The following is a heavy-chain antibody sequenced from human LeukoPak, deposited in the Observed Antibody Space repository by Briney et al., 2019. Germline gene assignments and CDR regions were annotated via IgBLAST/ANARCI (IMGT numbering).Heavy chain of an antibody. D-gene: IGHD6-13*01. V-gene: IGHV3-7*01. Sequence: GGSLRLSCAASGFTFSSPRITWGREAPGEGPGWGASINKDGGVQYYVDTVQGRFTISRDNAKSSLSLRMRSVRAEDTTAYYCTGGGSTSCWYWFFWAQGTLVTVSS. CDR1: GFTFSSPR. J-gene: IGHJ4*02. CDR2: INKDGGVQ. CDR3: TGGGSTSCWYWFF.